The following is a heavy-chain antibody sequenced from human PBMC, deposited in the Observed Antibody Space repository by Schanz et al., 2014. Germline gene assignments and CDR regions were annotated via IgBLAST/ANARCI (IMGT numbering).Heavy chain of an antibody. CDR3: ARDTTWRLDL. D-gene: IGHD1-1*01. V-gene: IGHV4-61*02. J-gene: IGHJ2*01. Sequence: QVQLQESGPGLVKPSQTLSLTCTLSGGSIRSGTYYWSWIRQPAGKALEWVGRVFPNGITNYNPPLKSRVTISRDASKNQCPLTLASLTAADTAVYYCARDTTWRLDLWGRGTLVTVSS. CDR1: GGSIRSGTYY. CDR2: VFPNGIT.